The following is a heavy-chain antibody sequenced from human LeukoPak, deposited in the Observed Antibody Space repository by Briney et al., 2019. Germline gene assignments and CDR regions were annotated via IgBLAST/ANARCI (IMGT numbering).Heavy chain of an antibody. CDR2: SNPNSGGT. D-gene: IGHD1-26*01. J-gene: IGHJ4*02. CDR1: GYTFTGYY. CDR3: ARVRGRIYSSFDY. Sequence: ASVKVSCKASGYTFTGYYMHWVRQAPGQGLEWMGWSNPNSGGTKYAQKIPGRVTMTTDTSISTAYMELSRLRSEDTAVYYCARVRGRIYSSFDYWGQGNLVTVSS. V-gene: IGHV1-2*02.